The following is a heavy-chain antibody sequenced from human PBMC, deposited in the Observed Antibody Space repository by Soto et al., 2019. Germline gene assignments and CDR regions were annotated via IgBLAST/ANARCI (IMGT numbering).Heavy chain of an antibody. CDR1: GGTFSSYA. CDR3: ARGDYYGSGSYSIYYGMDV. V-gene: IGHV1-69*01. D-gene: IGHD3-10*01. CDR2: IIPIFGTA. Sequence: QVQLVQSGAEVKKPGSSVKVSCKASGGTFSSYAISWVRQAPGQGLEWTGGIIPIFGTANYAQKFQGRVTITADESTSTAYMELSSLRSEDTAVYYCARGDYYGSGSYSIYYGMDVWGQGTTVTVSS. J-gene: IGHJ6*02.